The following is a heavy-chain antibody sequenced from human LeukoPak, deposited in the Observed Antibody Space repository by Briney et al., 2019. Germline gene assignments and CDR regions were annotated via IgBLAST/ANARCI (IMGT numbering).Heavy chain of an antibody. CDR2: IYSGGST. J-gene: IGHJ4*02. CDR1: GFTVSSNY. D-gene: IGHD6-19*01. V-gene: IGHV3-66*01. CDR3: ARDLIAVAGDGEGY. Sequence: GGSLRLSCAASGFTVSSNYMSWVRQAPGKGLEWVSVIYSGGSTYYADSVKGRFTISRDNSKNTLYHQMNSLRAEDTAVYYCARDLIAVAGDGEGYWGQGTLVTVSS.